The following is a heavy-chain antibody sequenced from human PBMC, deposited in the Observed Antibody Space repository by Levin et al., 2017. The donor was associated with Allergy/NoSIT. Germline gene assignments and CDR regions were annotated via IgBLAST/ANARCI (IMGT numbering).Heavy chain of an antibody. J-gene: IGHJ6*03. V-gene: IGHV3-30*18. Sequence: PGGSLRLSCAASGFTFSSYGMHWVRQAPGKGLEWVAVISYDGSNKYYADSVKGRFTISRDNSKNTLYLQMNSLRAEDTAVYYCAKDGLLWFGELLADYYYYYMDVWGKGTTVTVSS. CDR2: ISYDGSNK. CDR3: AKDGLLWFGELLADYYYYYMDV. CDR1: GFTFSSYG. D-gene: IGHD3-10*01.